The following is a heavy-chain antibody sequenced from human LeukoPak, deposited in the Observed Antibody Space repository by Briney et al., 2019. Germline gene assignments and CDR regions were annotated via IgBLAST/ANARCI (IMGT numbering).Heavy chain of an antibody. CDR3: ARAALPEVDFQH. CDR1: GYTFTGYY. D-gene: IGHD2-15*01. CDR2: INPNSGGT. Sequence: GASVKVSRKASGYTFTGYYMHWVRQAPGQGLEWMGWINPNSGGTNYAQKFQGRVTMARDTSISTAYMELSRLRSDDTAVYYCARAALPEVDFQHWGQGTLVTVSS. J-gene: IGHJ1*01. V-gene: IGHV1-2*02.